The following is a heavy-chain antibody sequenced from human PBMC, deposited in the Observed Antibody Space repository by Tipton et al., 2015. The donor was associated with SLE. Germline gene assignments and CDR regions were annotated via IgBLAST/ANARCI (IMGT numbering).Heavy chain of an antibody. CDR1: GGSISSRPYF. J-gene: IGHJ4*02. Sequence: TLSLTCTVSGGSISSRPYFWNWIRQPAGKGLEWIGRMYSSGSSDYNPSLKSRVTISVGTSKNQLSLKLRSVTAADTAIYYCARGGYSSGWYGDYFVYCGQGTLVTVSS. CDR3: ARGGYSSGWYGDYFVY. V-gene: IGHV4-61*02. CDR2: MYSSGSS. D-gene: IGHD6-19*01.